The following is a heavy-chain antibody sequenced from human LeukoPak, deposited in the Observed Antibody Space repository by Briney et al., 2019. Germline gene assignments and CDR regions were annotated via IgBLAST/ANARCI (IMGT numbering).Heavy chain of an antibody. CDR2: VSHNGGTT. D-gene: IGHD4-11*01. V-gene: IGHV3-64*01. J-gene: IGHJ4*02. Sequence: GGSLRLSCAASGFSFSSYAMHWARQAPGKGLEYVSGVSHNGGTTYYTNSAKGRFTISRDNSKNTLYLQMGSLSADDMAVYYCARDTGGSVYSTYAFDYWGQGTLVTVSS. CDR3: ARDTGGSVYSTYAFDY. CDR1: GFSFSSYA.